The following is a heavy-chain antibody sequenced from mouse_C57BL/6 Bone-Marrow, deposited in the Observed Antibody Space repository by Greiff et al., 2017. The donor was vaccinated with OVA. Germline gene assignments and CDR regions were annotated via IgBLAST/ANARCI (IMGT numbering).Heavy chain of an antibody. CDR3: APGPYAMDY. CDR1: GYTFTSYW. V-gene: IGHV1-50*01. Sequence: QVQLKQPGAELVKPGASVKLSCKASGYTFTSYWMQWVKQRPGQGLEWIGEIDPSDSYTNYNQKFKGKATLTVDTSSSTAYMQLSSLTSEDSAVYYCAPGPYAMDYWGQGTSVTVSS. J-gene: IGHJ4*01. CDR2: IDPSDSYT.